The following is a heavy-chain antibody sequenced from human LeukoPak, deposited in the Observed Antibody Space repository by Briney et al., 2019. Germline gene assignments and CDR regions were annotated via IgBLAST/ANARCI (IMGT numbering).Heavy chain of an antibody. V-gene: IGHV4-30-2*01. Sequence: SQTLSLTCAVSGGSISSGGYSWRWIRQPPGKGLEWIGYIYHSGSTYYNPSLKSRVTISVDTSKNQFSLKLSSVTAADTAVYYCARVRRYYYGMDVWGQGTTVTVSS. CDR2: IYHSGST. J-gene: IGHJ6*02. CDR1: GGSISSGGYS. CDR3: ARVRRYYYGMDV.